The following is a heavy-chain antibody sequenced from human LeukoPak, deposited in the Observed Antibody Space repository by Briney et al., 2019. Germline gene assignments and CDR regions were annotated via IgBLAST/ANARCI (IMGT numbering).Heavy chain of an antibody. CDR3: ARDRNYYDSSGYYYDAFDI. D-gene: IGHD3-22*01. CDR1: RFSFSAYP. V-gene: IGHV3-7*01. J-gene: IGHJ3*02. CDR2: MMQEGSEK. Sequence: GGSLRLSCAASRFSFSAYPMGWVRQAPGKGLEWVANMMQEGSEKFYVDSVKGRFTISRDNAKNSLYLQMNSLRAEDTAVYYCARDRNYYDSSGYYYDAFDIWGQGTMVTVSS.